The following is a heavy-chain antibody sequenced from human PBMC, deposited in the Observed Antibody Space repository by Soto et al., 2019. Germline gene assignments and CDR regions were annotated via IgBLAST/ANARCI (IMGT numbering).Heavy chain of an antibody. CDR1: GFSLSTSGVG. J-gene: IGHJ4*02. Sequence: QITLKESGPTLVKPTQTLTLTCTFSGFSLSTSGVGVGWIRQPPGKALEWLALIYWDDDKRYSPSLKSRLTITKDTSKNQVVLTMTNMDPVDTATYYCAHAYYCSGGSCYSGIFDYWGQGTLVTVSS. V-gene: IGHV2-5*02. CDR3: AHAYYCSGGSCYSGIFDY. CDR2: IYWDDDK. D-gene: IGHD2-15*01.